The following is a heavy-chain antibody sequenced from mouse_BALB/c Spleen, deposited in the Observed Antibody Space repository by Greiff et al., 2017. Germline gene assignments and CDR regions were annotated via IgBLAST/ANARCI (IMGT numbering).Heavy chain of an antibody. V-gene: IGHV5-6-4*01. CDR1: GFTFSSYT. J-gene: IGHJ3*01. D-gene: IGHD2-4*01. Sequence: EVKLQESGGGLVKPGGSLKLSCAASGFTFSSYTMSWVRQTPEKRLEWVATISSGGSYTYYPDSVKGRFTISRDNAKNTLYLQMSSLKSEDTAMYYCTRDEGDYDVGTRFAYWGQGTLVTVSA. CDR3: TRDEGDYDVGTRFAY. CDR2: ISSGGSYT.